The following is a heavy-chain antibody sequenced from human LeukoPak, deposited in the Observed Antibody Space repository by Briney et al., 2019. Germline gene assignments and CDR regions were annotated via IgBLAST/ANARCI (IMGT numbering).Heavy chain of an antibody. CDR2: LYYSGST. D-gene: IGHD3-22*01. CDR3: ARRATFYYYSSGYYYPFDY. V-gene: IGHV4-39*01. J-gene: IGHJ4*02. Sequence: SETLSLTCAVSGGSVSSSSYSWGWIRQPPGKGLEWIGTLYYSGSTYYNPSLKSRATISVDASQNQFSLKLSSVAAADTAVYYCARRATFYYYSSGYYYPFDYWGQGALVTVSS. CDR1: GGSVSSSSYS.